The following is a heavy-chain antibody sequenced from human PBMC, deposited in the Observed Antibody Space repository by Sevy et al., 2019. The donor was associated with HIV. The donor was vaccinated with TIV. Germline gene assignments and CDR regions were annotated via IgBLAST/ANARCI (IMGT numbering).Heavy chain of an antibody. CDR3: ARDGDSRPFDP. CDR1: GFTFSDYS. CDR2: ISSRSTFT. D-gene: IGHD3-22*01. Sequence: GGSLILSCAASGFTFSDYSMNWVRQAPGKGLEWVSSISSRSTFTYYADSLKGRFTISRDNAKNSLYLQMNSLRVEDTAVYYCARDGDSRPFDPWGQGTLVTVSS. J-gene: IGHJ5*02. V-gene: IGHV3-21*01.